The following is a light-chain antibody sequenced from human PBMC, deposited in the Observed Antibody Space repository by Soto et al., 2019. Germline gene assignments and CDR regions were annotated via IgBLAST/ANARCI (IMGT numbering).Light chain of an antibody. CDR2: GTS. CDR1: QSVSSSY. V-gene: IGKV3-20*01. CDR3: QQYGSSPPT. Sequence: EIVLTQSPGTLSLSPGEKATLSCRASQSVSSSYLAWYQQKPGQAARLLIYGTSNRATGIPDRFSGSGSGTDFTLTISRLEPEDFAVYYCQQYGSSPPTFGQGTKVEIK. J-gene: IGKJ1*01.